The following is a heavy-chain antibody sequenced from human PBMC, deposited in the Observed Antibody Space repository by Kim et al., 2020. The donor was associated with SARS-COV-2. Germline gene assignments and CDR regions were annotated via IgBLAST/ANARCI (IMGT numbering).Heavy chain of an antibody. V-gene: IGHV3-30*18. CDR2: ISYDGSNK. J-gene: IGHJ4*02. D-gene: IGHD5-18*01. CDR3: AKDRGYSPRAIDY. CDR1: GFTFSSYG. Sequence: GGSLRLSCAASGFTFSSYGMHWVRQAPGKGLEWVAVISYDGSNKYYADSVKGRFTISRDNSKNTLYLQMNSLRAEDTAVYYCAKDRGYSPRAIDYWGQGTLVTVSS.